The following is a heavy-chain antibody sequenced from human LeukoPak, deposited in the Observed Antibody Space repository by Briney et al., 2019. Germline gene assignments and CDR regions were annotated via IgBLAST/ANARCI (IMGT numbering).Heavy chain of an antibody. V-gene: IGHV3-43D*04. CDR2: ISWDGGST. D-gene: IGHD6-19*01. CDR3: AKDINGIALGYFQH. Sequence: GGSLRLSCAASGFTFDDYAMHWVRQAPGKGLEWVSLISWDGGSTYYADSVKGRFTISRDNIKNSLYLQMNSLRAEDTALYYCAKDINGIALGYFQHWGQGTLVTVSS. J-gene: IGHJ1*01. CDR1: GFTFDDYA.